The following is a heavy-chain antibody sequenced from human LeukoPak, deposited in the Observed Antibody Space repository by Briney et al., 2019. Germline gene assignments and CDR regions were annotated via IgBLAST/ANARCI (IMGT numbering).Heavy chain of an antibody. CDR1: GYIFTTYW. J-gene: IGHJ3*02. Sequence: GESLKISCKGSGYIFTTYWISWVRQMPGKGLEWMGRIDPSDSYINYSPSFQGHVTISADKSISTAYLQWSSLKASDTAMYYCARSLRAYSDYPPSFDIWGQGTMVTVSS. CDR2: IDPSDSYI. V-gene: IGHV5-10-1*01. D-gene: IGHD4-11*01. CDR3: ARSLRAYSDYPPSFDI.